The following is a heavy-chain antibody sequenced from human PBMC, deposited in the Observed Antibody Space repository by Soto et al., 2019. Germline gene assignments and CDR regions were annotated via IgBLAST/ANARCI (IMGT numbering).Heavy chain of an antibody. CDR2: IIPILGIA. Sequence: QVQLVQSGAEVKKPGSSVKVSCKASGGTFSSYTISWVRQAPGQGLEWMGRIIPILGIANYAQKFQGRVTITADKSTSTAYMELSSLRSEDTAVYYCARVGGYTVAYDAFDIWGQGTMVTVSS. CDR1: GGTFSSYT. D-gene: IGHD1-26*01. J-gene: IGHJ3*02. V-gene: IGHV1-69*02. CDR3: ARVGGYTVAYDAFDI.